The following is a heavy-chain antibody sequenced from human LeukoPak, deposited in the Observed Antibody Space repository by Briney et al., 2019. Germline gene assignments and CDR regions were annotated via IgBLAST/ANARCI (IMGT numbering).Heavy chain of an antibody. V-gene: IGHV4-4*08. CDR1: GGSISSYY. CDR2: IYTSGST. CDR3: ARGSYSYGLDY. Sequence: SETLSLTCTVSGGSISSYYWSWIRQPPGKGLEWIGYIYTSGSTNYNPSLKSRVTMSVDTSKNQFSLKLSSVTAADTAVYYCARGSYSYGLDYWGQGTLVTVSS. D-gene: IGHD5-18*01. J-gene: IGHJ4*02.